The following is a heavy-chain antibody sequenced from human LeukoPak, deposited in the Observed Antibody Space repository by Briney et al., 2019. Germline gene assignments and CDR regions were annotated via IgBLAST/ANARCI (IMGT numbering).Heavy chain of an antibody. CDR1: GYTFTSLD. V-gene: IGHV1-8*01. J-gene: IGHJ4*02. D-gene: IGHD2-15*01. Sequence: ASVKVSCKASGYTFTSLDINWVRQAPGQGLEWMGWINPNSGNRGYAQQFQGRVTITRDTSISTVYMELSSLRSEDTAVYYCARVDGSPDYWGQGTLVTVSS. CDR2: INPNSGNR. CDR3: ARVDGSPDY.